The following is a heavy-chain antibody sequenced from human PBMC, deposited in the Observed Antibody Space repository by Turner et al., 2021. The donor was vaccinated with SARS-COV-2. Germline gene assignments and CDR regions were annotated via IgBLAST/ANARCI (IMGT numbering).Heavy chain of an antibody. CDR2: ISYDGSNK. V-gene: IGHV3-30-3*01. CDR3: ARDRDEYYDSANWFDP. Sequence: QVQLVESGGGVVQPGRSLRLSCSASGFTFSSYAMHWVRQAPGKGVEWVALISYDGSNKYYADSVKGRFTISRDNSKNTLYLQMNSLRAEDTAVYYCARDRDEYYDSANWFDPWGQGTLVTVSS. J-gene: IGHJ5*02. D-gene: IGHD3-22*01. CDR1: GFTFSSYA.